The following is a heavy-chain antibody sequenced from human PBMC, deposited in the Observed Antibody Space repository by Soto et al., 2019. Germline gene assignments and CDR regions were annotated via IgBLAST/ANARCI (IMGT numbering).Heavy chain of an antibody. CDR1: GGSFTSYY. V-gene: IGHV4-59*01. Sequence: SETLSLTCTVSGGSFTSYYWSWIRQPPGQGLEWLGYIYYTGITNYNPSLKSRVAISVDTSKNQFSLNLTSVTAADTAVYYCARGNPRGSGSSFDYWGQGTLVTVSS. D-gene: IGHD5-12*01. CDR3: ARGNPRGSGSSFDY. J-gene: IGHJ4*02. CDR2: IYYTGIT.